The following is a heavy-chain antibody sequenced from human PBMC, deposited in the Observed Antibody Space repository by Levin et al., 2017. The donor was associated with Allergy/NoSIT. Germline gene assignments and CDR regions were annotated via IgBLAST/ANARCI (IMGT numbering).Heavy chain of an antibody. CDR1: GLSVRSNY. CDR2: IYGGGNT. J-gene: IGHJ4*02. Sequence: ETLSLTCAASGLSVRSNYMSWVRLAPGKGLEWVSVIYGGGNTYYADSVKGRFTVSRDNSENTVFLQMNSLRAEDAAVYYCASKAYHSSGFYFEFWGQGSLVTVSS. D-gene: IGHD3-22*01. CDR3: ASKAYHSSGFYFEF. V-gene: IGHV3-53*01.